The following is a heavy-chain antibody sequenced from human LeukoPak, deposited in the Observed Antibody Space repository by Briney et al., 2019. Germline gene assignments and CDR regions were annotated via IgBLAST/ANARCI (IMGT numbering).Heavy chain of an antibody. CDR1: GGTFSSYA. CDR2: IIPIFGTP. J-gene: IGHJ5*02. CDR3: ARDFRPPNAGSGNYERMFDP. Sequence: ASVKASCKASGGTFSSYAISWVRQAPGQGLEWMGGIIPIFGTPNYAQKFQGRVTITAEKSTSTTYMELSSLRSEDTAVYYCARDFRPPNAGSGNYERMFDPWGQGTLVTVSS. V-gene: IGHV1-69*06. D-gene: IGHD3-10*01.